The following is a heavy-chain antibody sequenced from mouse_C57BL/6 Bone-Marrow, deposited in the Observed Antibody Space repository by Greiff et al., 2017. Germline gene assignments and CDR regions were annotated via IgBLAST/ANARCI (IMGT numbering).Heavy chain of an antibody. J-gene: IGHJ3*01. D-gene: IGHD2-5*01. V-gene: IGHV1-78*01. CDR2: IYPRDGST. CDR1: GYTFTDHT. CDR3: ARVAYYSIYGFAY. Sequence: QVQLKQSDAELVKPGASVKISCKASGYTFTDHTIHWMKQRPEQGLEWIGYIYPRDGSTKYNEKFKGKATLTADTSSSTAYMQLNSLTSEDSAVYSGARVAYYSIYGFAYWGQGTLVTVSA.